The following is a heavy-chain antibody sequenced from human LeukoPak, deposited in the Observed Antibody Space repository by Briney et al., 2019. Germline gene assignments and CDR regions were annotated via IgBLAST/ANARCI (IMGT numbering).Heavy chain of an antibody. D-gene: IGHD4-17*01. CDR3: GRQFHPAETTGGFFDL. V-gene: IGHV5-51*01. CDR2: TFGGGSDS. J-gene: IGHJ2*01. Sequence: PGESLKISCKGSGYSFSNQWIGWVRQMPGKGLEWMGITFGGGSDSKYSPAFQGLVTMSADKSISTAYLQWSSLKTSDTAMYYCGRQFHPAETTGGFFDLWGRGTLVTVSS. CDR1: GYSFSNQW.